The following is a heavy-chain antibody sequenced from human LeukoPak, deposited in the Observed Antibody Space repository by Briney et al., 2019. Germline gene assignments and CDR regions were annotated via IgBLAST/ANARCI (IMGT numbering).Heavy chain of an antibody. J-gene: IGHJ6*03. Sequence: ASVKVFCKASGYTFAGYYIHWVRHAPGQGLEWMGWINPNSGGTHYAQKFQGRVTMARDTSISTAYMELSRLRSDDTAVYYCARDIAIAARPGGLYYYYYYMDVWGKGTTVTVSS. V-gene: IGHV1-2*02. D-gene: IGHD6-6*01. CDR3: ARDIAIAARPGGLYYYYYYMDV. CDR2: INPNSGGT. CDR1: GYTFAGYY.